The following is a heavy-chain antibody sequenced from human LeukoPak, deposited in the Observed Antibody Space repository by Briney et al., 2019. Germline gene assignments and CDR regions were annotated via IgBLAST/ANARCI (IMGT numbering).Heavy chain of an antibody. CDR1: GGSISSYY. Sequence: PSETLSLTCTVSGGSISSYYWSWIRQPPGKGLEWIGYIYYSGSTNYNPSLKSRVTISVDTSKNQFSLKLSSVTAADTAVYYCARAFRAVAHWFDPWAREPWSPSPQ. D-gene: IGHD6-19*01. CDR3: ARAFRAVAHWFDP. V-gene: IGHV4-59*01. J-gene: IGHJ5*02. CDR2: IYYSGST.